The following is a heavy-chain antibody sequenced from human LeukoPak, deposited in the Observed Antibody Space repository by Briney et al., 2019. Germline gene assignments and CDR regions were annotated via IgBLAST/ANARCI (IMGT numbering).Heavy chain of an antibody. CDR1: GFTFSSYG. CDR2: IWSDATTK. J-gene: IGHJ4*02. Sequence: GGSLRLSCAASGFTFSSYGMHWVRQAQGKSLEWVAVIWSDATTKYYADSVKGRFTISRDNSENTLYLQMNSLRAEDSAVYYCAREGPVPGTGPFDYWGQGALVTVPS. V-gene: IGHV3-33*01. CDR3: AREGPVPGTGPFDY. D-gene: IGHD1-7*01.